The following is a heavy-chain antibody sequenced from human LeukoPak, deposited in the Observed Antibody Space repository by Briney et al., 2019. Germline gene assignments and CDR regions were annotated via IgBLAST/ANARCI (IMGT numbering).Heavy chain of an antibody. CDR3: ARQLRYFDWIVGYYYMDV. D-gene: IGHD3-9*01. V-gene: IGHV4-39*01. CDR1: GGSISSSSYY. J-gene: IGHJ6*03. Sequence: SETLSLTCTVSGGSISSSSYYWGWIRQPPGKGLERIGSIYYSGSTYYNPSLKSRVTISVDTSKNQFSLKLSSVTAADTAVYYCARQLRYFDWIVGYYYMDVWGKGTTVTVSS. CDR2: IYYSGST.